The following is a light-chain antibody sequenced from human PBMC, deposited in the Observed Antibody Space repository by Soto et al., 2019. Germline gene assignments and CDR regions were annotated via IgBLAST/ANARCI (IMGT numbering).Light chain of an antibody. CDR1: QSISSW. J-gene: IGKJ4*01. V-gene: IGKV1-5*03. CDR3: QQYNSYPPLT. CDR2: KAS. Sequence: DIQMTQSPSTLSASVGDTVTITCRASQSISSWLAWYQQKPGKAPKLLIYKASSLESGVPSRFSGSGSGTEFTLTISSLQSDDFATYYCQQYNSYPPLTFGGGTKVEIK.